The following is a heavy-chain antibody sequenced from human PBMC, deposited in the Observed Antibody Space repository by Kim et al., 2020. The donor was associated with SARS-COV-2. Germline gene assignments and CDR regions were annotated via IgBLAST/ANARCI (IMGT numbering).Heavy chain of an antibody. Sequence: GGSLRLSCAASGFTFSSYGMHWVRQAPGKGLEWVAVILYDGSNKYYADSVKGRFTISRDNSKNTLYLQMNSLRAEDTAVYYCARDGPSGWPYYYYGMDVWGQGTTVTVSS. D-gene: IGHD6-19*01. CDR3: ARDGPSGWPYYYYGMDV. J-gene: IGHJ6*02. CDR2: ILYDGSNK. V-gene: IGHV3-33*05. CDR1: GFTFSSYG.